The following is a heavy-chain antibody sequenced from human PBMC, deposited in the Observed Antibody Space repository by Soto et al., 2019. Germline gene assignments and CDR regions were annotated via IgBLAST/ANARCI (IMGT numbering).Heavy chain of an antibody. D-gene: IGHD6-13*01. V-gene: IGHV4-31*03. J-gene: IGHJ5*02. CDR1: GGSISSGGYY. CDR3: ARALESSIAAAGTWFDP. CDR2: IYYSGST. Sequence: SETLSLTCTVSGGSISSGGYYWSWIRQHPGKGLEWIGYIYYSGSTYYNPSLKSRVTISVDTSKNQFSLKLSSVTAADTAVYYCARALESSIAAAGTWFDPWGQGTLVTVSS.